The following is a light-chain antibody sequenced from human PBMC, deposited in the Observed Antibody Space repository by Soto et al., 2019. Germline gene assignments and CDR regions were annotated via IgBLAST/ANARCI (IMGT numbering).Light chain of an antibody. J-gene: IGLJ3*02. Sequence: QSALTQPASVSGSPGQSITFSCTGSSSDVGSFNLVSWYQQYPGKAPKLILYEVNKRPSGVSNRFSGSKSGNTASLTISGLQAEDEAAYYCCSYAGSRWVFGGGTKVTVL. CDR1: SSDVGSFNL. V-gene: IGLV2-23*02. CDR3: CSYAGSRWV. CDR2: EVN.